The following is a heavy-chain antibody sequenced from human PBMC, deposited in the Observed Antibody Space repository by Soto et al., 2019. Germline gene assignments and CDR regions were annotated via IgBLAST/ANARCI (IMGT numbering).Heavy chain of an antibody. J-gene: IGHJ1*01. D-gene: IGHD3-16*01. V-gene: IGHV3-21*06. CDR3: ATPYYFNH. CDR1: GFMLSANP. CDR2: ISDDSSYI. Sequence: GSLKLSCEASGFMLSANPRNWVRQAPGKGLEWLSSISDDSSYIDYADSLRGRFTVSRDNARNSLYLQIDSLGVEDTAVYYCATPYYFNHWGPGTLVTVSS.